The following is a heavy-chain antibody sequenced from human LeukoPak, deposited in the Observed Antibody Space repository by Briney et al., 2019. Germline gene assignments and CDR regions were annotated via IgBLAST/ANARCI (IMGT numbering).Heavy chain of an antibody. CDR1: RISITRHA. CDR3: AKARYRGFARFHHHGRDV. D-gene: IGHD1-1*01. Sequence: PGRSLRLSCAEARISITRHARHFVRQAPGKGLEWVAVVSFDGNSEYYGDSVKGRFTISIDHSKNTLHPQNNSLKTKNTAISYCAKARYRGFARFHHHGRDVWGQGTTVTVSS. V-gene: IGHV3-30*18. CDR2: VSFDGNSE. J-gene: IGHJ6*02.